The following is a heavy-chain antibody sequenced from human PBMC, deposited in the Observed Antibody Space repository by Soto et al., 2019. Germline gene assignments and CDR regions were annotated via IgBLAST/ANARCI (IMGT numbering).Heavy chain of an antibody. J-gene: IGHJ5*02. CDR3: ARGVCSSTSCYTSNWFDP. D-gene: IGHD2-2*02. CDR1: GYSFNNYW. Sequence: GESLKISCKGSGYSFNNYWIGWVRQMPGKGLEWMGIIYPGDSDTRYSPSFRGQVTISADKSISSAYLQWSSLEASDTAMYYCARGVCSSTSCYTSNWFDPWGQGTLVTVSS. V-gene: IGHV5-51*01. CDR2: IYPGDSDT.